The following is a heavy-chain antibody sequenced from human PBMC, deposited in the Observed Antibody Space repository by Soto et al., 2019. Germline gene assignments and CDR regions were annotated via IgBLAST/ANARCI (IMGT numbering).Heavy chain of an antibody. CDR3: ARHIPCCRSCYGNYYYYGMEV. J-gene: IGHJ6*02. V-gene: IGHV4-59*01. Sequence: SETLSLTCTVSGGSISSYYWSWIRQPPGKGLEWIGYIYYSGSTNYNPSLKSRVTISVDTSKNQFSLKLSSVTAADTAVYYCARHIPCCRSCYGNYYYYGMEVWDQGTTVTVSS. D-gene: IGHD2-15*01. CDR2: IYYSGST. CDR1: GGSISSYY.